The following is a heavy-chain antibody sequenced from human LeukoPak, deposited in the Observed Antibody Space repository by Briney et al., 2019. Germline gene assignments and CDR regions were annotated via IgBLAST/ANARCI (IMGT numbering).Heavy chain of an antibody. CDR3: ARAYYYDSSGYLYYFDY. Sequence: GESLKISCKGSGYSFTSYWIGWVRQMPGKGLEWMGIIYPGDSDTRYSPSFQGQVTISANKSISTAYLQWSSLKASDTAMYYCARAYYYDSSGYLYYFDYWGQGTLVTVSS. CDR1: GYSFTSYW. V-gene: IGHV5-51*01. CDR2: IYPGDSDT. D-gene: IGHD3-22*01. J-gene: IGHJ4*02.